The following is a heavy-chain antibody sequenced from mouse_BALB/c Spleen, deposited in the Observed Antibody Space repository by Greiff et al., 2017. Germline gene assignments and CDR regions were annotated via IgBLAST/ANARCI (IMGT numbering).Heavy chain of an antibody. V-gene: IGHV1-18*01. CDR1: GYTFTDYN. CDR2: INPNYDST. J-gene: IGHJ2*01. Sequence: EVQLQQSGAELVRPGASVKLSCKALGYTFTDYNMDWVKQSHGKTLEWIGDINPNYDSTSYNQKFKGKATLTVDKSSSTAYMELRSLTSEDTAVYYCARSDYDYFDYWGQGTTLTVSS. CDR3: ARSDYDYFDY. D-gene: IGHD2-4*01.